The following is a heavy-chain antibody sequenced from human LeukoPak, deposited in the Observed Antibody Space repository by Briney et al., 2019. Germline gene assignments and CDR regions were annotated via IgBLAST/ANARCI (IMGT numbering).Heavy chain of an antibody. CDR3: ARDYSPYYYGMDV. J-gene: IGHJ6*02. D-gene: IGHD2-21*01. CDR2: ISSSGSTI. CDR1: GFTFSDYY. Sequence: GGSLRLSCAAAGFTFSDYYMSWIRQAPGKGLEWVSYISSSGSTIYYADSVKGRFTISRDNAKNSLYLQMNSLRAEDTAVYYCARDYSPYYYGMDVWGQGTTVTVSS. V-gene: IGHV3-11*01.